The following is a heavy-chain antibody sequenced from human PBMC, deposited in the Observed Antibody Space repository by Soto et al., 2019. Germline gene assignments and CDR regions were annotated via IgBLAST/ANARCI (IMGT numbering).Heavy chain of an antibody. D-gene: IGHD3-22*01. CDR1: GYKFTSSW. Sequence: GESLKISCRTSGYKFTSSWIAWVRQKPGKGLEWMGIIFPSDSDTRYSPSFQGQVTISADRSTSAVFLQWASLKASDTAVYFCARKDKSGYFNWFDPWGQGTLVTVSS. V-gene: IGHV5-51*01. CDR2: IFPSDSDT. J-gene: IGHJ5*02. CDR3: ARKDKSGYFNWFDP.